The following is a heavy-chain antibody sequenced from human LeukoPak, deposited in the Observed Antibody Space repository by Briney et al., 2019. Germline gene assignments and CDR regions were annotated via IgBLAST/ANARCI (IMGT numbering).Heavy chain of an antibody. D-gene: IGHD5-18*01. CDR1: GFTFSSYA. CDR3: AKGGYSNGRYYYYYMDV. J-gene: IGHJ6*03. V-gene: IGHV3-23*01. Sequence: GGSLRLSCAASGFTFSSYAMSWVRQAPGKGLEWVSIISGSGDSTHYADSVKGRFTISRDNSKNTLYLQMNSLRAEDTAVYYCAKGGYSNGRYYYYYMDVWGEGTTVTVSS. CDR2: ISGSGDST.